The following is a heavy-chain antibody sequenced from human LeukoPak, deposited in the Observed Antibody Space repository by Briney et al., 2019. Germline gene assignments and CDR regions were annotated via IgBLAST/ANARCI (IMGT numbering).Heavy chain of an antibody. Sequence: PSETLSLTCSVSGGSISRSSFYWGWIRQPPGKGLEWIGSIYYSGNTYYNPSLKSRVTISEDTSKNQFSLKLRSVTAAHTAVYYCAMIDSSGWYYFAYWGQGTLVTVSS. V-gene: IGHV4-39*01. CDR3: AMIDSSGWYYFAY. D-gene: IGHD6-19*01. CDR2: IYYSGNT. CDR1: GGSISRSSFY. J-gene: IGHJ4*02.